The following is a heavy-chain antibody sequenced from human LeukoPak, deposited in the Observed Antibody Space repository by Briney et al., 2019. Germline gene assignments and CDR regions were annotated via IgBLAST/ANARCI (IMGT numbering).Heavy chain of an antibody. Sequence: SETLSLTCAVYGGSFSGYYWSWIRQPPGKGLEWIGSIYYSGSTYYNPSLKSRVTISVDTSKNQFSLKLSSVTAADTAVYYCARHFDYWGQGTLVTVSS. CDR2: IYYSGST. CDR1: GGSFSGYY. J-gene: IGHJ4*02. CDR3: ARHFDY. V-gene: IGHV4-34*01.